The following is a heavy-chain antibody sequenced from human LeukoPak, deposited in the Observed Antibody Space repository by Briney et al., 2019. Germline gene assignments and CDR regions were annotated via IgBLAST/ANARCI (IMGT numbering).Heavy chain of an antibody. Sequence: GASVTVSCKAFGYTFTGYYMHWVRQAPGQGLEWMGWINPNSGDTNYAQKFQGRVTMTRDTSINTAYMELSRLRTDDTAVYYCAKNPYEYYFDYWGQGTLVTVSS. CDR3: AKNPYEYYFDY. J-gene: IGHJ4*02. CDR2: INPNSGDT. V-gene: IGHV1-2*02. CDR1: GYTFTGYY. D-gene: IGHD5-12*01.